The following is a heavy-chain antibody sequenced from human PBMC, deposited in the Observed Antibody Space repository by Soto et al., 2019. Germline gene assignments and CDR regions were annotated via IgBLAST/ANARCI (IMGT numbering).Heavy chain of an antibody. V-gene: IGHV2-5*02. CDR2: IYWAEDK. CDR1: GFSLSTRGVA. Sequence: QIALRETDPTLVKPAQTLTLTCTFSGFSLSTRGVAVGWFRQPPGKALEWLVLIYWAEDKWYSPSLKSRLTITKDISKNQVVLTMTNMDPVDRATYYCAHIPRGYAYYFDYWGQGTLVTVSS. D-gene: IGHD5-12*01. CDR3: AHIPRGYAYYFDY. J-gene: IGHJ4*02.